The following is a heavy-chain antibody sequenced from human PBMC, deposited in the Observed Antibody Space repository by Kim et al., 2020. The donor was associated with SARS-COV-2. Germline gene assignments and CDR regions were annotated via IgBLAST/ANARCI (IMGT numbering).Heavy chain of an antibody. J-gene: IGHJ5*02. V-gene: IGHV4-31*03. CDR3: ASQRTGVFGGGYRFDP. CDR2: IYYSGST. D-gene: IGHD3-3*01. Sequence: SETLSLTCTVSGGSISSGGYYWSWIRQHPGKGLEWIGYIYYSGSTYYNPSLKSRVTISVDTSKNQFSLKLSSVTAADTAVYYCASQRTGVFGGGYRFDPWGQGTLVTVSS. CDR1: GGSISSGGYY.